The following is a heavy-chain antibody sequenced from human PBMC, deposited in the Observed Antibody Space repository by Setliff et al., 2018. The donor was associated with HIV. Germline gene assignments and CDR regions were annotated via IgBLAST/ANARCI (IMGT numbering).Heavy chain of an antibody. CDR1: GGSFSGYY. Sequence: SETLSLTCAVYGGSFSGYYWSWIRQPPGKGLEWIGEINHSGSTNYNPSLQSRVTVSVDTSKNQFSLKLSSVTAADTAVYYCARGRSGWYSGYYYYYMDVWGKGTTVTVSS. J-gene: IGHJ6*03. V-gene: IGHV4-34*01. CDR2: INHSGST. D-gene: IGHD6-19*01. CDR3: ARGRSGWYSGYYYYYMDV.